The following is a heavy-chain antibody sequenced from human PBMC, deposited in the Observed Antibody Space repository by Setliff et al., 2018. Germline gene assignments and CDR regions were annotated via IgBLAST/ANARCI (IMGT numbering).Heavy chain of an antibody. Sequence: PSETLSLTCSVSGDSINSGDYFWSWIRQTPGMGLEWIGYISHSGHTYYNPSLKSRVSISADTSKNQFSLKLSSVTAADTAIYYCARTIPLANYGNWFDPWGHGTLVTVSS. CDR3: ARTIPLANYGNWFDP. V-gene: IGHV4-30-4*08. D-gene: IGHD6-19*01. CDR1: GDSINSGDYF. CDR2: ISHSGHT. J-gene: IGHJ5*02.